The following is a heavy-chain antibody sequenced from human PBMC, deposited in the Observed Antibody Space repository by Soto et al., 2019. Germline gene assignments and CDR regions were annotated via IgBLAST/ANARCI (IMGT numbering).Heavy chain of an antibody. V-gene: IGHV4-34*01. J-gene: IGHJ2*01. CDR1: GGSFSGYY. CDR2: INHSGST. CDR3: ARTAIAVAGRGYFDL. D-gene: IGHD6-19*01. Sequence: QVQLQQWGAGLLKPSETLSLTCAVYGGSFSGYYWSWIRQPPGKGLEWIGEINHSGSTNYNPSLKSRVTISVYTSKNQFSLKLSSVTAADTAVYYCARTAIAVAGRGYFDLGGRGTLVTVSS.